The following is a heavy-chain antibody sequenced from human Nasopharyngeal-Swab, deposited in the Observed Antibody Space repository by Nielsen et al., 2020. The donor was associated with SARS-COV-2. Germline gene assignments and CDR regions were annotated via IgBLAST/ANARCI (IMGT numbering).Heavy chain of an antibody. CDR2: IKQDGSEK. D-gene: IGHD1-1*01. J-gene: IGHJ4*02. CDR3: ASTPSRRNDFDY. Sequence: GESLKISCAASGFTFSSYSMSWVRQAPGKGPEWVADIKQDGSEKYYVDSVKGRFTISRDNAKNSLYLQMNSLRAEDTAVYYCASTPSRRNDFDYWGQGTLVTVSS. V-gene: IGHV3-7*01. CDR1: GFTFSSYS.